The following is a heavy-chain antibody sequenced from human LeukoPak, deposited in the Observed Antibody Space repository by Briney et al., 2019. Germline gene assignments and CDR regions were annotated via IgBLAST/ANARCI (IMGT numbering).Heavy chain of an antibody. CDR2: ISSGSSTI. CDR1: GFTFSPCN. J-gene: IGHJ4*02. V-gene: IGHV3-48*02. CDR3: AKAPFGSGRGYYFDY. Sequence: PGGSLRLSCAASGFTFSPCNMIWVRQPPGRGLEWVSYISSGSSTIYYADSVKGRFTISRDDAKNSLYLQMNSLRDEDTAIYYCAKAPFGSGRGYYFDYWGRGTLVTVSS. D-gene: IGHD3-10*01.